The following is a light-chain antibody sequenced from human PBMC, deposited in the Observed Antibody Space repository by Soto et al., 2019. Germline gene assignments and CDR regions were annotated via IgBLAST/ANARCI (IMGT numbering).Light chain of an antibody. Sequence: SYELTQRPSVSVAPEKTARITCGGDNIGDKAVHWYQHRPGQAPVLVIYYDFERPSGIHERFSGSNSGNTATLTISRVEAGDEADYYCQVWDTTNDHPIFGGGTQLTVL. V-gene: IGLV3-21*04. CDR3: QVWDTTNDHPI. J-gene: IGLJ2*01. CDR1: NIGDKA. CDR2: YDF.